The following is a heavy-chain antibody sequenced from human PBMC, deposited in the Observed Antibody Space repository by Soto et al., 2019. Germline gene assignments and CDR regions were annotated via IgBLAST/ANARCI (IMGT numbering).Heavy chain of an antibody. Sequence: EVQLLESGGGLVQPGGSLRLSCAASGFFFGSYAMSWVRQAPGKGLEWVSGIGGSGGYKSYADSVKGRFTISRDNSKNTLYLQMESLGAEDTAVYYCAKEAAIVSSTFNYFDYWGQGTLVAVSS. D-gene: IGHD6-13*01. CDR3: AKEAAIVSSTFNYFDY. V-gene: IGHV3-23*01. J-gene: IGHJ4*02. CDR1: GFFFGSYA. CDR2: IGGSGGYK.